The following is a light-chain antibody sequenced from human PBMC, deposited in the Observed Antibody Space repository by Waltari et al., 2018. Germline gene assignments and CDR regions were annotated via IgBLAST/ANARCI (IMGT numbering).Light chain of an antibody. J-gene: IGLJ2*01. CDR3: GTWDSSLSVGV. CDR1: SSPIGNNY. CDR2: DNN. V-gene: IGLV1-51*01. Sequence: QSVLTQPPSVSAAPGQKVTISCSAHSSPIGNNYVTWYQQLPGTAPKLLIYDNNERPSGIPDRFSGSKSGTSATLGISGLQTGDEADYYCGTWDSSLSVGVFGGGTKLTVL.